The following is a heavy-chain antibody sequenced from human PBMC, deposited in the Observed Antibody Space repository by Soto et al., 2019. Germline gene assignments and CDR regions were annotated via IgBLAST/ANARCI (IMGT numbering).Heavy chain of an antibody. CDR2: IYYSGST. CDR3: ARDTDMDYYGMDV. J-gene: IGHJ6*02. Sequence: QVQLQESGPGLVKPSQTLSLTCTVSGGSISSGGYYWSWIRQHPGKGLEWIGYIYYSGSTYYNPSLKSRVTITVDTSKNQFSLKLSSVTAADTAVYYCARDTDMDYYGMDVWGQGTTVTVSS. CDR1: GGSISSGGYY. D-gene: IGHD2-15*01. V-gene: IGHV4-31*03.